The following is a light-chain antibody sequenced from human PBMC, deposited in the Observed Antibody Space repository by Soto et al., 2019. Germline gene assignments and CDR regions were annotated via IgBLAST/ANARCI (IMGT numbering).Light chain of an antibody. Sequence: AIQMTEAASSLCARVGHRVTITCRASQGIRNDLGWYQQKPGKAPKILIYAASSLQSGVPSRFSGSGSGTDFTLTISSLTPEDFATYYCQQYKSYWTFGQGTKVDIK. J-gene: IGKJ1*01. CDR1: QGIRND. V-gene: IGKV1-6*01. CDR3: QQYKSYWT. CDR2: AAS.